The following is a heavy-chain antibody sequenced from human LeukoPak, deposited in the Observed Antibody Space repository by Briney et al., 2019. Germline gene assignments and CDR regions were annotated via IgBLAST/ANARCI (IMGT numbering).Heavy chain of an antibody. J-gene: IGHJ4*02. CDR3: TRLQEPYGYSGSYYNY. D-gene: IGHD1-26*01. CDR2: IRSKANSYAT. CDR1: GFTFSGSA. V-gene: IGHV3-73*01. Sequence: GGSLRLSCAASGFTFSGSAMHWVRQDSGKGLEWVGRIRSKANSYATAYAASVEGRFTISRDDSKNTAYLQRNGLKTEDTAVYYCTRLQEPYGYSGSYYNYWGQGTLVTVTS.